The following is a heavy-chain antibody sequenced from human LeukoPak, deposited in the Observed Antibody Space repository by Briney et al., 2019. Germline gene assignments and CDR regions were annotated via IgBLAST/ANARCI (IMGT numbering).Heavy chain of an antibody. CDR2: IYHSGST. Sequence: TSETLSLTCTVSGYSISSGYYWGWIRQPPGKGLEWIGSIYHSGSTYYNPSLKSRVTISVDKSKNQFSLKLSSVTAADTAVYYCARDEVTATGLFDYWGQGTLVTVSS. D-gene: IGHD2-21*02. J-gene: IGHJ4*02. CDR3: ARDEVTATGLFDY. V-gene: IGHV4-38-2*02. CDR1: GYSISSGYY.